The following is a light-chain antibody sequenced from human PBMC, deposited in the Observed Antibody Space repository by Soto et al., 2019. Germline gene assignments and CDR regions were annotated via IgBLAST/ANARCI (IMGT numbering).Light chain of an antibody. CDR2: QVT. CDR3: SSYTDSSNYV. Sequence: QSGLAQPAAVSGSPGQPITNSSTGTSSDLDIYNYVSWYQRQPGKAPKLMIYQVTNRPSGVSNRFSGSRSGNTASLTISGLQSEDEADYYCSSYTDSSNYVFGTGTKVTVL. V-gene: IGLV2-14*01. CDR1: SSDLDIYNY. J-gene: IGLJ1*01.